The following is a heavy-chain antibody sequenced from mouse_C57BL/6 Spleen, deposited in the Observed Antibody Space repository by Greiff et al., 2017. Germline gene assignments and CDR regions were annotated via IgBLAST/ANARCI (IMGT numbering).Heavy chain of an antibody. Sequence: DVKLVESGGGLVKPGGSLKLSCAASGFTFSDYGMHWVRQAPEKGLEWVAYISSGSSTIYYADTVKGRFTISRENAKNTLFLQMTSLRSEDTAMYYCARGWLLFAYWGQGTLVTVSA. CDR2: ISSGSSTI. CDR3: ARGWLLFAY. J-gene: IGHJ3*01. CDR1: GFTFSDYG. V-gene: IGHV5-17*01. D-gene: IGHD2-3*01.